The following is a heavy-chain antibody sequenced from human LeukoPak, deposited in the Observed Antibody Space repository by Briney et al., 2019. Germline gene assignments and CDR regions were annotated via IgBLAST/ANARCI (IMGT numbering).Heavy chain of an antibody. J-gene: IGHJ3*02. Sequence: PGGSLRLSCAASGFTFSDYYMSWIRQAPGKGLEWVSAISGSGGSTYYADSVKGRFTISRDNSRNTLYLQMNSLRAEDTAVYYCAKGSQWLDTIDAFDIWGQGTMVTVSS. CDR1: GFTFSDYY. V-gene: IGHV3-23*01. D-gene: IGHD6-19*01. CDR2: ISGSGGST. CDR3: AKGSQWLDTIDAFDI.